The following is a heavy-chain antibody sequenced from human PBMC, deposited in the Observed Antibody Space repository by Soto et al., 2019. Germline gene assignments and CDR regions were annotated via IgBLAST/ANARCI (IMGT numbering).Heavy chain of an antibody. V-gene: IGHV1-58*01. D-gene: IGHD3-22*01. CDR1: GFTFTSSA. CDR2: IVVGSGNT. CDR3: AADIDSSGYRPFDY. Sequence: SVKVSCKASGFTFTSSAVQWVRQARGQRLEWIGWIVVGSGNTNYAQKFQERVTITRDMSTSTAYMELSSLRSEDTAVYYCAADIDSSGYRPFDYWGQGTLVTVSS. J-gene: IGHJ4*02.